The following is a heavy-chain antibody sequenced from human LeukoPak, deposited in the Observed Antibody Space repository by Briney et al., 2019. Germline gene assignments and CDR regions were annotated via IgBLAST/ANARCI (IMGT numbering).Heavy chain of an antibody. J-gene: IGHJ4*02. D-gene: IGHD2-2*02. CDR2: IRSKAYGGTT. CDR3: TTTVVVPAAIRGVIDY. V-gene: IGHV3-49*04. Sequence: PGGSLRLSCTASGFTFRDYAMSWVRQAPGKGLEWVGFIRSKAYGGTTEYAASVKGRFTISRDDSKSIAYLQMNSLKTEDTAVYYCTTTVVVPAAIRGVIDYWGQGTQVTVSS. CDR1: GFTFRDYA.